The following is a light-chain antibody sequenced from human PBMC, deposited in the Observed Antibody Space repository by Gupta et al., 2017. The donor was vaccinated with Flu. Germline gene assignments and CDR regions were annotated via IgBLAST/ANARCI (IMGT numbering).Light chain of an antibody. CDR3: YSAADNNQM. CDR2: KDS. V-gene: IGLV3-27*01. J-gene: IGLJ3*02. Sequence: SYELTQPSSVSVSPGQTARITYSGDVLAKKYVRWFQQKAGQAPVLVIYKDSERPSGIPERFSGSSSGTTVTLTIRGAQVEDEADYYCYSAADNNQMFGGGTKLTGL. CDR1: VLAKKY.